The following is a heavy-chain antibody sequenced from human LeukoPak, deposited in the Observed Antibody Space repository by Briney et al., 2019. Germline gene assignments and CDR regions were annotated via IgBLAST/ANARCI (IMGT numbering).Heavy chain of an antibody. Sequence: GGSLRLSCAASGFTFSRYWISRVRQAPGKGLEWVANIKQDGSEKYYVDSVKGRFTISRDNAKNSLYLQMNSLRGEDTAVYYCVRVSCTNGVCYGFDYWGQGTLVTVSS. CDR1: GFTFSRYW. CDR2: IKQDGSEK. CDR3: VRVSCTNGVCYGFDY. V-gene: IGHV3-7*01. D-gene: IGHD2-8*01. J-gene: IGHJ4*02.